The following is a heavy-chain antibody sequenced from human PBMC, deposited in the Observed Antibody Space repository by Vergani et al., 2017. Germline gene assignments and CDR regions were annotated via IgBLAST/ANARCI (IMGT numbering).Heavy chain of an antibody. CDR3: AKDLGGCNSISCSYYMDV. V-gene: IGHV3-23*01. Sequence: EVQLLESGGGLVQPGGSLRLTCAASEFTFSNYAMNWVRQAPGKGLEWVSGISGSGVSAYYTDSVKGRLTISRDNSQNTVNLQMNSLRVDDTAVYYCAKDLGGCNSISCSYYMDVWGKGTTVTVSS. CDR1: EFTFSNYA. CDR2: ISGSGVSA. J-gene: IGHJ6*03. D-gene: IGHD2/OR15-2a*01.